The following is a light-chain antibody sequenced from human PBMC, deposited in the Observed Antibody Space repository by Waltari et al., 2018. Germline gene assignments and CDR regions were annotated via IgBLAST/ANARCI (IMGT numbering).Light chain of an antibody. CDR1: SASAPSSHF. CDR2: STN. Sequence: QTVVTQEPSFSVSLGGTVTLTCGLRSASAPSSHFPSWYQQTPGQAPRTLIYSTNTRSSGVPDRFSGSILGNKAALTITGAQADDESDYYCVLYMGSGISVFGGGTKLTVL. V-gene: IGLV8-61*01. J-gene: IGLJ3*02. CDR3: VLYMGSGISV.